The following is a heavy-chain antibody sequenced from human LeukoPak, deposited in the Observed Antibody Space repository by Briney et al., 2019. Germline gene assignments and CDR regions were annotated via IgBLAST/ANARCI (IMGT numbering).Heavy chain of an antibody. D-gene: IGHD3-22*01. Sequence: GGSLRLSCAASGFTFSSYAMSWVRQARGKGLEWVLTIGRSDGSTFYADSVKGRFTISRDNSKNTLYLQMNSLRAEDTAVYYCAKVAESSGYSFDCWGQGTLVTVSS. CDR2: IGRSDGST. CDR3: AKVAESSGYSFDC. V-gene: IGHV3-23*01. J-gene: IGHJ4*02. CDR1: GFTFSSYA.